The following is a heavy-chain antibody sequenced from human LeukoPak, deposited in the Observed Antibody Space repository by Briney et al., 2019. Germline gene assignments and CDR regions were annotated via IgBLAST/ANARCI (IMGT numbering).Heavy chain of an antibody. J-gene: IGHJ6*03. CDR2: IYTSGST. CDR1: GGSISSYY. Sequence: SETLSLTCTVSGGSISSYYWSWIRQPPGKGLEWIGYIYTSGSTNYNPSLKSRVTISVDTSKNQFSLKLSSVTAADTAVYYCVRKNSGYDGRYYYYYMDVWGKGTTVTVSS. CDR3: VRKNSGYDGRYYYYYMDV. V-gene: IGHV4-4*09. D-gene: IGHD5-12*01.